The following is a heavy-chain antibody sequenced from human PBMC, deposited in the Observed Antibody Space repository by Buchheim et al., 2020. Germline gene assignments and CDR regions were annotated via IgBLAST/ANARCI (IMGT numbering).Heavy chain of an antibody. V-gene: IGHV4-4*02. J-gene: IGHJ1*01. CDR2: IHHRGKT. CDR3: ATGDYFKTSAVFQH. D-gene: IGHD7-27*01. CDR1: GSSIRSSYY. Sequence: QVHLQESGPGLVKPSGTLSLTCAVSGSSIRSSYYWSWVRQSPGTGLEWLAQIHHRGKTNVNPSLTSRFTISVDESTHDFSLKVGALTAADTAGYFCATGDYFKTSAVFQHWGQGTL.